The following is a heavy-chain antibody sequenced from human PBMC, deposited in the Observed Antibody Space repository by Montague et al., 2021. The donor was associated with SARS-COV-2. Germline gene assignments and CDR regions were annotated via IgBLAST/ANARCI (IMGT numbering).Heavy chain of an antibody. CDR2: INHRGST. D-gene: IGHD3-22*01. Sequence: SETLSLTCAVYDGSFSDYSWTWIRQPPGKGLEWIGEINHRGSTNYNPSLKSRVTISVDTSKNQFSLKMTSLTAADTAVYYCARGRQHINTVVVVVTGGEYYFDFWGQGTLVAVSS. J-gene: IGHJ4*02. CDR1: DGSFSDYS. V-gene: IGHV4-34*01. CDR3: ARGRQHINTVVVVVTGGEYYFDF.